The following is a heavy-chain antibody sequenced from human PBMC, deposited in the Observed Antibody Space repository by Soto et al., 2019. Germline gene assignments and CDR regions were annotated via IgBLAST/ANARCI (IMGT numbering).Heavy chain of an antibody. CDR2: IFYSGTT. CDR1: GGSISSGGYY. J-gene: IGHJ4*02. Sequence: PSESLSLTCTVSGGSISSGGYYWSWIRQHPGKGLEWIGYIFYSGTTYYNPSLKSRVTISVDTSKNQFSLKLSSVTAADTAVYFCTRSHYFDYWGQGALVTVSS. V-gene: IGHV4-31*03. CDR3: TRSHYFDY.